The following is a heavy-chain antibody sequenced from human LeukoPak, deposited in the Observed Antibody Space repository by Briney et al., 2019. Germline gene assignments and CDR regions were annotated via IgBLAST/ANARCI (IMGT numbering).Heavy chain of an antibody. Sequence: GASLRLSCAASGFTFSSYGMHWVRQAPGKGLEWVAFIRYDGSNKYYADSVKGRFTISRDNSKNTLYLQMNSLRAEDTAVYYCKYDFWSGYSDAFDIWGQGTMVTVSS. CDR3: KYDFWSGYSDAFDI. V-gene: IGHV3-30*02. D-gene: IGHD3-3*01. CDR2: IRYDGSNK. J-gene: IGHJ3*02. CDR1: GFTFSSYG.